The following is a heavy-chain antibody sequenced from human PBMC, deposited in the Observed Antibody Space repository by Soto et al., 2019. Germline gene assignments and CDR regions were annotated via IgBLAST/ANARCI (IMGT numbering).Heavy chain of an antibody. Sequence: SETLSLTCTVSGGSITSGGSFWSWIRQHPGKGPEWIAFIGYSGATSYNPSLASRVTISADTYKSQFSLNLRSVTAADTAVYYCARGGASSKWFAPWGQGTLVTV. J-gene: IGHJ5*02. D-gene: IGHD2-15*01. CDR3: ARGGASSKWFAP. CDR2: IGYSGAT. CDR1: GGSITSGGSF. V-gene: IGHV4-31*03.